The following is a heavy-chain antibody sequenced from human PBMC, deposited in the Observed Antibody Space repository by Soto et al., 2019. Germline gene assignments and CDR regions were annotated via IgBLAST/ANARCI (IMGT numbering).Heavy chain of an antibody. D-gene: IGHD2-2*01. V-gene: IGHV1-3*01. CDR3: ARGYCSSTSCQYYFDY. J-gene: IGHJ4*02. CDR1: GYTFTGYA. Sequence: ASVKVSCKASGYTFTGYAIHWVRQARGQRLEWMGWINGGNGDTKYSQKFQGRVTITRDTSASTAYMELTSLGSEDTAVYHCARGYCSSTSCQYYFDYWGQGTLVTVSS. CDR2: INGGNGDT.